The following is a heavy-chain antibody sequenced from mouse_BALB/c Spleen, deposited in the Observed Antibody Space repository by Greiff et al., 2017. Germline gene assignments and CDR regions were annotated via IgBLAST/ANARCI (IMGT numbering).Heavy chain of an antibody. CDR1: GFTFSDYY. V-gene: IGHV5-4*02. CDR3: ARSRGNYDAMDY. CDR2: ISDGGSYT. D-gene: IGHD2-1*01. Sequence: EVQGVESGGGLVKPGGSLKLSCAASGFTFSDYYMYWVRQTPEKRLEWVATISDGGSYTYYPDSVKGRFTISRDNAKNTLFLQMTSLRSEDTAMYYCARSRGNYDAMDYWGQGTSVTVSS. J-gene: IGHJ4*01.